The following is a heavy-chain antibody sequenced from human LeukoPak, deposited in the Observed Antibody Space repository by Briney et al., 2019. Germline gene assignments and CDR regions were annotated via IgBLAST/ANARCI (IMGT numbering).Heavy chain of an antibody. J-gene: IGHJ6*02. CDR2: ISSSSSYI. D-gene: IGHD5-12*01. CDR3: ASLIVATIQYYYYGMDV. CDR1: GYTFSSYS. V-gene: IGHV3-21*01. Sequence: GGSLRLSCAASGYTFSSYSMNWVRQAPGKGLEWVSSISSSSSYIYYADSVTGRFTISRDNAKNSLYLQMNSLRAEDTAVYYCASLIVATIQYYYYGMDVWGQGTTVTVSS.